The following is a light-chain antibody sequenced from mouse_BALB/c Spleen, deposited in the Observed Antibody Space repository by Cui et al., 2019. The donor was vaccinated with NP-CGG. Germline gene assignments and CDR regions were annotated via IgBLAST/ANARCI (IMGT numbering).Light chain of an antibody. CDR3: ALGYSNHWV. J-gene: IGLJ1*01. V-gene: IGLV1*01. CDR2: GTN. CDR1: TGAVTTSNY. Sequence: QAVVTQESALPTSPGETVTLTCHSSTGAVTTSNYANWVQEKPDHLFTGLIGGTNNRAPGVPARFSGSLIGDKAALTITGAQTEDEAINFGALGYSNHWVFGGGTKLTVL.